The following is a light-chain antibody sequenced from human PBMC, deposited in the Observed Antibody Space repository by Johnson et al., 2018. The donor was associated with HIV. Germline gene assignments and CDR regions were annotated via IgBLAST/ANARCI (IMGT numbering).Light chain of an antibody. V-gene: IGLV1-51*01. CDR1: SSNIGNNY. CDR3: GTWDSSLSAGF. CDR2: ANN. J-gene: IGLJ1*01. Sequence: QSVLTQPPSVSAAPGQKVTISCSGSSSNIGNNYVSWYQQLPGTAPKLLIYANNKRPSGIPDRFSGSKSGTSATLGITGLQTGDEADYYCGTWDSSLSAGFFGTGTKVTVL.